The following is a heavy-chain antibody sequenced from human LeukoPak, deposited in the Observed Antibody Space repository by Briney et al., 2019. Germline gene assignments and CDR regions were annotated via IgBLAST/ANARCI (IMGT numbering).Heavy chain of an antibody. D-gene: IGHD3-22*01. V-gene: IGHV3-33*06. Sequence: GRSLRLSCAASGFTFSSYVMYWVRQAPGKGLEGVAVIWYDGSNKYYADSVKRRFTISRDNSKNTLYLQMNSLRAEDTAVYYCAKDGPDYYDRAFDIWGQGTMVTVSS. CDR3: AKDGPDYYDRAFDI. CDR1: GFTFSSYV. J-gene: IGHJ3*02. CDR2: IWYDGSNK.